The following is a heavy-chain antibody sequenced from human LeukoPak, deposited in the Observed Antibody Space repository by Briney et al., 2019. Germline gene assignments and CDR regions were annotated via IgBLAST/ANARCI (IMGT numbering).Heavy chain of an antibody. D-gene: IGHD3-22*01. CDR3: AREYYDSSGYYCPFDY. J-gene: IGHJ4*02. V-gene: IGHV3-20*04. CDR2: INWNGGST. Sequence: GGSLRLSCAASGFTFDDYGMSWVRQAPGKGLEWVSGINWNGGSTGYADSVKGRFTISRDNAKNSLYLQMNSLRAEDTALYYCAREYYDSSGYYCPFDYWGQGTLVTVSS. CDR1: GFTFDDYG.